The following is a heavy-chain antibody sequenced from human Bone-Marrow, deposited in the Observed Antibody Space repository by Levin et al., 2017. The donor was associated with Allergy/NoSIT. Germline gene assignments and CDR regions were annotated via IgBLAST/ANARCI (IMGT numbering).Heavy chain of an antibody. V-gene: IGHV3-53*01. CDR1: GFTVYNNY. D-gene: IGHD5-12*01. J-gene: IGHJ4*02. CDR3: RARHY. CDR2: IYSAGDT. Sequence: LSLTCAASGFTVYNNYMSWVRPAPGKGLEWVSFIYSAGDTYYADSVQGRFTISRDKSENTLFLQMDSLRADDTAVYYCRARHYWGQGTLVTVSS.